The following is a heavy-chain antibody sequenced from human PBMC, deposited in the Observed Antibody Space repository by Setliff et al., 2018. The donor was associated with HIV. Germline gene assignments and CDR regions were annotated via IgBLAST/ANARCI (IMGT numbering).Heavy chain of an antibody. Sequence: GGSLRLSCAASGFTSSSYWMHWVRQAPGKGLVWVSHISNDGTRTNYADSVKGRFSISRDNTKNTLYMQMNSLRAEDTAVYYCARPYTVWVYGMDVWGQGTTVTVSS. V-gene: IGHV3-74*01. J-gene: IGHJ6*02. CDR1: GFTSSSYW. CDR2: ISNDGTRT. D-gene: IGHD2-8*01. CDR3: ARPYTVWVYGMDV.